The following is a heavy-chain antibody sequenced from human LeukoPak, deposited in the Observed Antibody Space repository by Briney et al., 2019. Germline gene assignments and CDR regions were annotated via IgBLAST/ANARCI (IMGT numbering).Heavy chain of an antibody. CDR2: IYYSGST. J-gene: IGHJ1*01. V-gene: IGHV4-59*01. Sequence: SETLSLTCTVSGGSISSYYWSWIRQPPGKGLEWIGYIYYSGSTNYNPSLKSRVTISVDTSKNQFSLKLSSVTAAATAVYYCARRSSSSGYFQHWGQGTLVTVSS. CDR3: ARRSSSSGYFQH. CDR1: GGSISSYY. D-gene: IGHD3-22*01.